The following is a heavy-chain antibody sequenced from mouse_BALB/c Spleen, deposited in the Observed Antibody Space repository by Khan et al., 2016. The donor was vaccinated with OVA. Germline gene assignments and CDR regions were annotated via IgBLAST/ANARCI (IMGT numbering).Heavy chain of an antibody. D-gene: IGHD2-3*01. J-gene: IGHJ3*01. CDR3: ARDGYSPWFAY. Sequence: EVQLQQSGAELVRPGALVNLSCKASGFDIKDYYMHWVKQRPEQGLEWIGWIDPENDNTIYDPKLQGKASITSDTYSNPASLQLSSLTSEDTAVYYCARDGYSPWFAYWGQGTLVTVSA. CDR1: GFDIKDYY. V-gene: IGHV14-1*02. CDR2: IDPENDNT.